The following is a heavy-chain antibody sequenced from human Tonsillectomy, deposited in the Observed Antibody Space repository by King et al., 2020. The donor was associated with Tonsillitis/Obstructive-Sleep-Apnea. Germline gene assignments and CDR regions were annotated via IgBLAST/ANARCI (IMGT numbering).Heavy chain of an antibody. CDR3: ARVRCSGGSCYSKDAFDI. CDR1: GGSISSGGYY. D-gene: IGHD2-15*01. J-gene: IGHJ3*02. Sequence: QLQESGPGLVKPSQTLSLTCTVSGGSISSGGYYWSWIRQHPGKGLEWIGYIYYSGSTYYNPSLKSLVTISVDTSKNQFSLKLSSVTAADTAVYYCARVRCSGGSCYSKDAFDIWGQGTMVTVSS. CDR2: IYYSGST. V-gene: IGHV4-31*01.